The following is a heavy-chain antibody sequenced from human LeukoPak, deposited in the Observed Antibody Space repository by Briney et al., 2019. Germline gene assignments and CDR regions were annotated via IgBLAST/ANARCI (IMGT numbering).Heavy chain of an antibody. J-gene: IGHJ5*02. CDR1: GYTFTGYY. Sequence: ASVKVSCKASGYTFTGYYMHWVRQAPGQGLEWMGWINPNSGGTNYAQKFQGRVTMTRDTSISTAYMEQSRLRSDDTAVYYCARGRGSDILTGYYSLPWFDPWGQGTLVTVSS. V-gene: IGHV1-2*02. CDR2: INPNSGGT. D-gene: IGHD3-9*01. CDR3: ARGRGSDILTGYYSLPWFDP.